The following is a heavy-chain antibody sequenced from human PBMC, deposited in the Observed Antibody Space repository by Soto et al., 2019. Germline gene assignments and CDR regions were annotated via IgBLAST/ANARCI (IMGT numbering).Heavy chain of an antibody. Sequence: AGGSLRLSCAASGFTFSDYYMSWIRQAPGKGLEWVSYISSSGSTIYYADSVKGRFTISRDNAKNSLYLQMNSLRAEDTAVYYCARVKGDSSGYWGLAATYYFDYWGQGTLVTVS. CDR1: GFTFSDYY. D-gene: IGHD3-22*01. J-gene: IGHJ4*02. CDR3: ARVKGDSSGYWGLAATYYFDY. V-gene: IGHV3-11*01. CDR2: ISSSGSTI.